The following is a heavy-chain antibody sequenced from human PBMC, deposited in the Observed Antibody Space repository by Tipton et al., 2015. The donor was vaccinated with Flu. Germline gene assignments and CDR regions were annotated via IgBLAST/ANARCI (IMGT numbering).Heavy chain of an antibody. CDR1: GDSIRSAYY. V-gene: IGHV4-38-2*02. CDR2: IHHAGST. D-gene: IGHD3-10*01. CDR3: ARRTYYYGSGEQDY. Sequence: TLSLTCTVSGDSIRSAYYWGWIRQPPGKGLEWIGNIHHAGSTYYNPSLKSRVTISLDTSKNQFSLKLSSVTAADTAVYYCARRTYYYGSGEQDYWGQGTLVTVSS. J-gene: IGHJ4*02.